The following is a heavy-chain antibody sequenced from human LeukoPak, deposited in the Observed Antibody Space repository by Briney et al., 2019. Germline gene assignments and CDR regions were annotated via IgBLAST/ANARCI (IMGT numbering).Heavy chain of an antibody. CDR1: GFTFSSYG. V-gene: IGHV3-23*01. D-gene: IGHD6-13*01. Sequence: GGTLRLSCAASGFTFSSYGMSWVRQAPGKGLEWVSAIGGSGGSTYYADSVKGRFTISRDNSKNTLYLQMNSLRAEDMAVYYCAKTQAAVGKAWFDPWGQGTLVTVSS. J-gene: IGHJ5*02. CDR3: AKTQAAVGKAWFDP. CDR2: IGGSGGST.